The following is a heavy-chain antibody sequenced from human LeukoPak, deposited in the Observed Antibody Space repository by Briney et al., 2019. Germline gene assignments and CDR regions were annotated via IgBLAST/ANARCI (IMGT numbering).Heavy chain of an antibody. Sequence: ASVKVSCKASGYTFTSYAMNWVRQAPGQGLEWMGWINTNTGNPTYAQGFTGRFVFSLDTSVSTAYLQISSLKAEDTAVYYCARLAPGDSRDAFDIWGQGTMVTASS. CDR2: INTNTGNP. D-gene: IGHD1-1*01. CDR3: ARLAPGDSRDAFDI. V-gene: IGHV7-4-1*02. J-gene: IGHJ3*02. CDR1: GYTFTSYA.